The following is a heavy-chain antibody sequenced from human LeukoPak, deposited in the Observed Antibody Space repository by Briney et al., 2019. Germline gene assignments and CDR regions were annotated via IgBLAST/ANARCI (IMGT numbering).Heavy chain of an antibody. CDR3: ASCLVDYGDNY. V-gene: IGHV3-7*01. CDR2: IKQDGSEK. Sequence: GGSLRLSCAAPGFTFSSYWMSWVRQAPGKGLEWVANIKQDGSEKYYVDSVKGRFTISRDNAKNSLYLQMNSLRAEDTAVYYCASCLVDYGDNYWGQGTLVTVSS. J-gene: IGHJ4*02. D-gene: IGHD4-17*01. CDR1: GFTFSSYW.